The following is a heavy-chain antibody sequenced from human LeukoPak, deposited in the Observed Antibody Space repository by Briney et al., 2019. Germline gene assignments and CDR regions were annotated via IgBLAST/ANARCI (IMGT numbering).Heavy chain of an antibody. J-gene: IGHJ4*02. V-gene: IGHV3-30*01. CDR1: GFSFRTSA. D-gene: IGHD6-19*01. Sequence: GGSLRLSCAASGFSFRTSAMHWVRQAPGKEPEWVAAILYDGTNKYYADSVKGRFTISRDNSKNTLYLQMNSLRAEDTAVYYCARGRGSGWYDYWGQGTLVTVSS. CDR3: ARGRGSGWYDY. CDR2: ILYDGTNK.